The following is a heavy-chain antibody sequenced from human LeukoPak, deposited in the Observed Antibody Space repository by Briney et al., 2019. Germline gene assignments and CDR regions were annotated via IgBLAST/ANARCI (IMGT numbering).Heavy chain of an antibody. CDR3: TKLKGWYGEGFFDY. Sequence: GGSLRLSCGASGFTVSSNYMRWVRQPAGKGLEWVSVLYSGGATFYADSVKGRFTIPRDTSKNTLYLQMNDLRADDTAVYYCTKLKGWYGEGFFDYWGQGTLVTVSS. J-gene: IGHJ4*02. D-gene: IGHD6-19*01. CDR2: LYSGGAT. V-gene: IGHV3-53*01. CDR1: GFTVSSNY.